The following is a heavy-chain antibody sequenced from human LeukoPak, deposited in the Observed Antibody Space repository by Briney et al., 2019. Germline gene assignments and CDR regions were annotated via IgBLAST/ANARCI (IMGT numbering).Heavy chain of an antibody. CDR1: GFTFSSYG. D-gene: IGHD3-10*01. Sequence: GGSLRLSCAASGFTFSSYGMSWVRQAPGKGLEWVSAISGSGGSTYYADSVKGRFTISRDNSKNTLYLQMNSLRAEDTAVYYCAKDGEGSGSYAFDYWGQGTLVTVSS. CDR2: ISGSGGST. V-gene: IGHV3-23*01. CDR3: AKDGEGSGSYAFDY. J-gene: IGHJ4*02.